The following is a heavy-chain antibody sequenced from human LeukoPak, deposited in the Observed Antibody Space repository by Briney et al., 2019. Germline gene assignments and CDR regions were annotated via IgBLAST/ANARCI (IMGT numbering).Heavy chain of an antibody. CDR2: MNPNSDNT. CDR3: ATREEAVGDAFDI. CDR1: GYTFTTYD. D-gene: IGHD1-26*01. V-gene: IGHV1-8*01. Sequence: ASVKVSCKASGYTFTTYDINWVRQATGQGLEWMGWMNPNSDNTGYARKFQGRVTMTRNTSISTAYMELSSLRSEDTAVYYCATREEAVGDAFDIWGQGTMVTVSS. J-gene: IGHJ3*02.